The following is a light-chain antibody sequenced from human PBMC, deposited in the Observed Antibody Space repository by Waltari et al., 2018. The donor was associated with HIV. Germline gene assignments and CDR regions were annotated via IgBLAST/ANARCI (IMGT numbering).Light chain of an antibody. J-gene: IGLJ1*01. Sequence: SSELTQDLAVSVALVQTVKITCQGDSPRRYLANWYQQKPGQAIVVVMYGKDNRPSGIPARFSGSSSGKTGSSTITWAQAEDEADYYCDSPHNNDKHHVFATWTKLTV. CDR2: GKD. CDR3: DSPHNNDKHHV. V-gene: IGLV3-19*01. CDR1: SPRRYL.